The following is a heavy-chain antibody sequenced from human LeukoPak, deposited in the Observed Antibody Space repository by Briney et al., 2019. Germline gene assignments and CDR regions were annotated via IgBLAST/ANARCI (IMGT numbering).Heavy chain of an antibody. Sequence: SETLSLTCTVSGGSISTYYWSWIRQPPGKGLEWIGYIYYTGSTSYNPSLKSRVTMSLDASKNQFSLKLSSVTAADTAVYYCASPYCSSTSCYRYGLFIGWGQGTLVTVSS. CDR1: GGSISTYY. CDR2: IYYTGST. CDR3: ASPYCSSTSCYRYGLFIG. V-gene: IGHV4-59*01. J-gene: IGHJ4*02. D-gene: IGHD2-2*01.